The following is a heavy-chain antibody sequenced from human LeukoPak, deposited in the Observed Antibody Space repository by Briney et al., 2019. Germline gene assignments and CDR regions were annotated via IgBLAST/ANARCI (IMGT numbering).Heavy chain of an antibody. D-gene: IGHD3-16*02. J-gene: IGHJ4*02. V-gene: IGHV4-39*01. CDR3: ARQGDYRYPFDS. CDR2: IHYSGST. CDR1: GGSISSSSYY. Sequence: SETLSLTCTVSGGSISSSSYYWGWIRQPPGKGLEWIGSIHYSGSTYYNPSLKSRVTISVDTSKSQFSLKLTSVTAADTAVYYCARQGDYRYPFDSWGQGTLVTVSS.